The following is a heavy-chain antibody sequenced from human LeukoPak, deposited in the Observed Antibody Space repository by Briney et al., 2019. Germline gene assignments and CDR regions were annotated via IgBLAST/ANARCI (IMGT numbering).Heavy chain of an antibody. CDR1: GFTFHGYS. D-gene: IGHD3-10*01. CDR3: AKDIEGAGTYYPRSGMDV. J-gene: IGHJ6*02. Sequence: GRSLRLSCATSGFTFHGYSMHWVRQVPGKGLEWVSGITWNSGRIGYADSVKGRFTISRDNAKNSLYLQMNSLRAEDTALYYCAKDIEGAGTYYPRSGMDVWGQGTTVTVSS. V-gene: IGHV3-9*01. CDR2: ITWNSGRI.